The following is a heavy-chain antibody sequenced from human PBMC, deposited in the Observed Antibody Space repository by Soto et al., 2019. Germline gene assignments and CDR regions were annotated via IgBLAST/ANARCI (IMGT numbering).Heavy chain of an antibody. V-gene: IGHV6-1*01. CDR3: TGITWFRGMDV. CDR2: TYYKSKWNN. D-gene: IGHD3-10*01. J-gene: IGHJ6*02. CDR1: GDSVSSNSAG. Sequence: QTLSLTCVISGDSVSSNSAGWNWIRQSPSRGLEWLGRTYYKSKWNNDYALSVKSRITINPDTSKNQFSLHLYSVTPEDTAVYYCTGITWFRGMDVWGQGTTVTVSS.